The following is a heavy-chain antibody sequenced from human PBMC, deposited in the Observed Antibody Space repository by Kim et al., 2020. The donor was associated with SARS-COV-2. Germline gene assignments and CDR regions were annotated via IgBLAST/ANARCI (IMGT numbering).Heavy chain of an antibody. D-gene: IGHD3-16*01. J-gene: IGHJ6*02. Sequence: YYAESVKGRFTISRDIFKNTLYLQMNSRRGDDTAVYYCAGGGTSYFYGMGVWGQGTTVIVSS. V-gene: IGHV3-30*07. CDR3: AGGGTSYFYGMGV.